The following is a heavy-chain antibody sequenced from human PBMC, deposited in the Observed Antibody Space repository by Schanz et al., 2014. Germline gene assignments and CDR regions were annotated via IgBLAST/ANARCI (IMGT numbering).Heavy chain of an antibody. J-gene: IGHJ3*01. V-gene: IGHV3-48*01. CDR2: ISGSSSTK. Sequence: EVQLVESGGGLAQPGGSLRLSCAASGITFSGYSMNWVRQAPGKGLEWVSYISGSSSTKYYADSVKGRFTISRDNGKKSLYLQMKSVRAEDTAVYFREKVYKWNLSSPRHDAFDVWGQGTVVTGSS. CDR3: EKVYKWNLSSPRHDAFDV. CDR1: GITFSGYS. D-gene: IGHD1-1*01.